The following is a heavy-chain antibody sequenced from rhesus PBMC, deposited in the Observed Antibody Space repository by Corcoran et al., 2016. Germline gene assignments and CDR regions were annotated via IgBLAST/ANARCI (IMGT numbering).Heavy chain of an antibody. CDR2: IRGSSGST. J-gene: IGHJ4*01. CDR3: ARGYTMFGLVTTFDY. CDR1: GGSISSSNW. Sequence: QVQLQELGPGLVKPSETLSLTCAVSGGSISSSNWWSWIRQPPGKGLGWIGYIRGSSGSTYYNPSLNRRVTVSTDTSKNQCTLQLSAVAAADTAVYYCARGYTMFGLVTTFDYWGQGVLVTVSS. D-gene: IGHD3-3*01. V-gene: IGHV4-65*01.